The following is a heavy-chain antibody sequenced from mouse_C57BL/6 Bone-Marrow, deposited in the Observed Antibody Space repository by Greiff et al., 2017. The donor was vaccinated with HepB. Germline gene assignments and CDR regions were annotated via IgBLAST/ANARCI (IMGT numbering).Heavy chain of an antibody. CDR1: GFTFSSYG. V-gene: IGHV5-6*01. CDR3: ARHGFDY. CDR2: ISSGGSYT. J-gene: IGHJ2*01. Sequence: EVQLQESGGDLVKPGGSLKLSCAASGFTFSSYGMSWVRQTPDKRLEWVATISSGGSYTYYPDSVKGRFTITRDNAKNTLYLQMSSLKSEDTAMYYCARHGFDYWGQGTTLTVSS.